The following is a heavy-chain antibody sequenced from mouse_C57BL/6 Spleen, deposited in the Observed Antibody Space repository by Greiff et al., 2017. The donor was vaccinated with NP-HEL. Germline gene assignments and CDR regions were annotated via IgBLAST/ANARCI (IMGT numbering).Heavy chain of an antibody. D-gene: IGHD1-1*01. CDR3: TRKYGARVH. Sequence: VQLQQSGAELVKPGASVTLSCKASGYTFTDCEMNWVKQTPVHSLEWIGDIDPENGGNAYNQKFKGKAILTADKSSSTAYMELRSLTSEDSAVYYRTRKYGARVHWGQGTSVTGAS. CDR2: IDPENGGN. V-gene: IGHV1-15*01. CDR1: GYTFTDCE. J-gene: IGHJ4*01.